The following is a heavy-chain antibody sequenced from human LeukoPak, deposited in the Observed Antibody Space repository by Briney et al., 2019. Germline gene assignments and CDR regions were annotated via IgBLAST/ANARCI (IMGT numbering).Heavy chain of an antibody. J-gene: IGHJ4*02. D-gene: IGHD3-22*01. CDR3: ARRGYDSSGYYYAY. V-gene: IGHV4-39*01. CDR1: GGSVSSGSYY. Sequence: PSETLSLTCTVSGGSVSSGSYYWGWIRQPPGKGLEWIGSIYYSGSTYYNPSLKSRVTISVDTSKNQFSLKLSSMTAADTAVYYCARRGYDSSGYYYAYWGQGTLVTVSS. CDR2: IYYSGST.